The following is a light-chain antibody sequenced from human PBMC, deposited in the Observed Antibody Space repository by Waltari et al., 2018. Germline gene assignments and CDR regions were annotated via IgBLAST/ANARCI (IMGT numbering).Light chain of an antibody. CDR2: DVT. J-gene: IGLJ1*01. CDR3: SSYTGSSTLV. V-gene: IGLV2-14*03. CDR1: SPDVGAYEY. Sequence: QSALTQPASVSGSPGQSITISCTGTSPDVGAYEYVSWYQQYPGKAPKLLIYDVTNRPSGVSNRFAGSKSGNTASLTISGLQADDEADYYCSSYTGSSTLVFGTGTKVTVL.